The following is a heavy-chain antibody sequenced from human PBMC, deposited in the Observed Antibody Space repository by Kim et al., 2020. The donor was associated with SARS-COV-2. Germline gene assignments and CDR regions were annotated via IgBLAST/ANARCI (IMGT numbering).Heavy chain of an antibody. D-gene: IGHD3-3*01. CDR1: GYTFTSYG. CDR2: ISAYNGNT. V-gene: IGHV1-18*01. J-gene: IGHJ6*03. CDR3: ARDYSDFWSNFLLGDYYYYYMDV. Sequence: ASVKVSCKASGYTFTSYGISWVRQAPGQGLEWMGWISAYNGNTNYAQKLQGRVTMTTDTSTSTAYMELRSLRSDDTAVYYCARDYSDFWSNFLLGDYYYYYMDVWGKGTTVTVSS.